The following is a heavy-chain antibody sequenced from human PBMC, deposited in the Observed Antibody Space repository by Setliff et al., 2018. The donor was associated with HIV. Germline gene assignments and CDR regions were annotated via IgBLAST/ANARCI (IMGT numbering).Heavy chain of an antibody. J-gene: IGHJ4*02. D-gene: IGHD3-10*01. CDR3: ARIGSGSYPYDY. CDR2: INAGDDNT. V-gene: IGHV1-3*01. CDR1: GYTFSTNA. Sequence: ASVKVSCKAFGYTFSTNAIHWVRQAPGQRLEWMGYINAGDDNTRYSEKFQGRVTITRDTSANTAYMELSRLRSDDTAVYYCARIGSGSYPYDYWGQGTLVTVSS.